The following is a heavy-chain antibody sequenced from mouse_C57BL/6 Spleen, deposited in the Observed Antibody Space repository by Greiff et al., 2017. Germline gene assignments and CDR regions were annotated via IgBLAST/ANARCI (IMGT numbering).Heavy chain of an antibody. V-gene: IGHV14-4*01. J-gene: IGHJ1*03. Sequence: VQLQQSGAELVRPGASVKLSCTASGFNIKDDYMHWVKQRPEQGLEWIGWIDPENGDTEYASKFQGKATITADTSSNTAYLQLSSLTSEDTAVYYCTTLTGYWYFDVWGTGTTVTVSS. CDR2: IDPENGDT. D-gene: IGHD4-1*01. CDR3: TTLTGYWYFDV. CDR1: GFNIKDDY.